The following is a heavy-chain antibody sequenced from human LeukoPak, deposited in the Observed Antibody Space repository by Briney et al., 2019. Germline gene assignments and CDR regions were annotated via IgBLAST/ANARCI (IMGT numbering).Heavy chain of an antibody. Sequence: GGSLRLSCAASGFTFGNYYMSWVRQAPGKGLEWVANIEQGGSQKYYVDSVKGRFTISRDNAKNSLYLQMNSLRVEDTAVYYCVRDESGGGSSWYGPDYWGRGTLVTASS. D-gene: IGHD6-13*01. CDR1: GFTFGNYY. V-gene: IGHV3-7*01. CDR2: IEQGGSQK. J-gene: IGHJ4*02. CDR3: VRDESGGGSSWYGPDY.